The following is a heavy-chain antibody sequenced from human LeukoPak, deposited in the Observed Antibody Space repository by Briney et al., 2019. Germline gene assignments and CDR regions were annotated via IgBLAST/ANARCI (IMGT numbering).Heavy chain of an antibody. CDR3: ARVGGVSSSSPVDY. J-gene: IGHJ4*02. CDR1: GFTFSSYW. V-gene: IGHV3-7*01. D-gene: IGHD6-13*01. Sequence: GGSLRLSCAASGFTFSSYWMSWVRQAPGKGLEWVANIKQDGSEKYYVDSVKGRFTISRDNAKNSLYLQMNSLRAEDTAVYYCARVGGVSSSSPVDYWGQGTLVTVSS. CDR2: IKQDGSEK.